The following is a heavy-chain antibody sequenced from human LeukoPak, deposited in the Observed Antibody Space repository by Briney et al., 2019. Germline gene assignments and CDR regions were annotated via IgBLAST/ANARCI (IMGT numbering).Heavy chain of an antibody. CDR1: GASISSYY. Sequence: SETLSLTCTVPGASISSYYWSWIRQPPGNGLEWIGCIHYSGYTHYNPSLKSRVAISVDTSKNQFSLKGRSVTAADTAVYYCARDPGPYCTTTSCYVDYWGQGTLVTVSS. CDR2: IHYSGYT. J-gene: IGHJ4*02. D-gene: IGHD2-2*01. CDR3: ARDPGPYCTTTSCYVDY. V-gene: IGHV4-59*01.